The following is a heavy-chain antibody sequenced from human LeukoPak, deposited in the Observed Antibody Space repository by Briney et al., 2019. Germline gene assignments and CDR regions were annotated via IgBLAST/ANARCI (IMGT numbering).Heavy chain of an antibody. V-gene: IGHV1-8*01. J-gene: IGHJ6*02. CDR2: MNPNSGNT. CDR1: GYTFTSYD. CDR3: ARALTYSGSYRRYYYYGMDV. D-gene: IGHD1-26*01. Sequence: ASVKVSCKASGYTFTSYDINWVRQATGQGLEWMGWMNPNSGNTGYAQKSQGRVTMTRNTSISTAYMELSSLRSEDTAVYYCARALTYSGSYRRYYYYGMDVWGQGTTVTVSS.